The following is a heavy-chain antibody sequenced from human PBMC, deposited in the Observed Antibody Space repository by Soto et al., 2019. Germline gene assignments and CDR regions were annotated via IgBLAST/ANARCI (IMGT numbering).Heavy chain of an antibody. CDR3: AKDRYCSSSTCHQAFDY. J-gene: IGHJ4*02. V-gene: IGHV3-23*01. D-gene: IGHD2-2*01. Sequence: EVQLLESGGDLVQPGGSLRLSCAASGFPFTSYAMSWVRQAPGKGLEWVSLISGSGGSTKYADSVKGRFAISRDSSKNTLYLQMNSLSAEDTAIYYCAKDRYCSSSTCHQAFDYWGQGTLVTVSS. CDR2: ISGSGGST. CDR1: GFPFTSYA.